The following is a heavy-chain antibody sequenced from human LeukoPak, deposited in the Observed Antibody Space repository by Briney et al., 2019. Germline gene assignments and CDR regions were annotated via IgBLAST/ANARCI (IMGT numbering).Heavy chain of an antibody. J-gene: IGHJ4*02. V-gene: IGHV3-23*01. CDR3: ARVATIQNWNDYQGDFDY. Sequence: GGSLRLSCAASGFTFSSYAMSWVRQAPGKGLEWVSAISGSGDNTYYADSVKGRFTISRDNSKNTLYLQMNSLRAEDTAVYYCARVATIQNWNDYQGDFDYWGQGTLVTVSS. CDR1: GFTFSSYA. D-gene: IGHD1-1*01. CDR2: ISGSGDNT.